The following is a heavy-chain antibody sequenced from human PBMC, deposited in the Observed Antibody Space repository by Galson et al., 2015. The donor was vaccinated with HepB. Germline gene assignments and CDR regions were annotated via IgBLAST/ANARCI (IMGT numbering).Heavy chain of an antibody. V-gene: IGHV3-48*01. CDR2: ISSSSRTI. CDR3: ARRIDS. J-gene: IGHJ4*02. CDR1: GFTFSPYD. Sequence: SLRLSCAASGFTFSPYDMNWVRQAPGKGLEWISFISSSSRTIYYADSVKDRFTISRDNAKNSLYLQMNSLRAEDTAVYYCARRIDSWGQGTLVTVSS.